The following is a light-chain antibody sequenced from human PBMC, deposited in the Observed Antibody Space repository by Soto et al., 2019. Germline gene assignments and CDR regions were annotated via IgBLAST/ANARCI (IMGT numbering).Light chain of an antibody. CDR3: QQYNSWRG. V-gene: IGKV3-15*01. J-gene: IGKJ1*01. Sequence: EIVMTQSPATLSVSPGETATLSCRASQSVSSNLAWYQQKPGQPPRLLIYRASTRATAIPARFSGSGSGTEFTLTISSLQSEDFAVYYCQQYNSWRGFGQGTKVEIK. CDR1: QSVSSN. CDR2: RAS.